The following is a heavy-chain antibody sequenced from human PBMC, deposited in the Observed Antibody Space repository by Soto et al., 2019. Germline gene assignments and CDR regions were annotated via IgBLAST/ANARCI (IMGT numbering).Heavy chain of an antibody. CDR2: FDPEEGER. D-gene: IGHD6-19*01. CDR1: GDSVTELY. CDR3: TTVNGWSQPDFDD. Sequence: QVRLLQSGADVKKPGASVKVSCKVSGDSVTELYMHWVRQAPGKGLEWMGGFDPEEGERIYAQNFQGRVVMTEDACTNTAYLELRRLIAEDTAVYYCTTVNGWSQPDFDDWGQGTLVNVSS. V-gene: IGHV1-24*01. J-gene: IGHJ4*02.